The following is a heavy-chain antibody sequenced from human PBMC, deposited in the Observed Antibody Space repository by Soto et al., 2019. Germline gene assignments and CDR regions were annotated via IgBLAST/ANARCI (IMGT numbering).Heavy chain of an antibody. D-gene: IGHD1-20*01. CDR1: GFTVSSNH. Sequence: GGSLRLSCAASGFTVSSNHMSWVRQAPGKGLEWVSVIYSGGSTYYADSVKGRFTISRDNSKNTLYLQMNSLRAEDTAVYYCARDNWNRDYYYYYGMDVWGQGTTVTVSS. V-gene: IGHV3-53*01. J-gene: IGHJ6*02. CDR2: IYSGGST. CDR3: ARDNWNRDYYYYYGMDV.